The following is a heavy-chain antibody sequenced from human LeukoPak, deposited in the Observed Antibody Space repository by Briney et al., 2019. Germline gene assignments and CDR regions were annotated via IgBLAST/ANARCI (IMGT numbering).Heavy chain of an antibody. CDR2: INANSGGT. D-gene: IGHD2-15*01. CDR3: ARHRSQTYSIDY. V-gene: IGHV1-2*02. Sequence: ASVKASCKAPGYTLTGYYIHWVRQAPGQGLEWMGWINANSGGTNYAQKFQGRVTMTRDTSISTIYMELTRLTSDDTAVYYCARHRSQTYSIDYWGQGTLVTVSS. J-gene: IGHJ4*02. CDR1: GYTLTGYY.